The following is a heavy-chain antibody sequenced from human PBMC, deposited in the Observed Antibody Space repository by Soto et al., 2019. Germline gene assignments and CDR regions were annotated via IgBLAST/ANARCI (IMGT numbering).Heavy chain of an antibody. CDR3: AKEGSGWSRHPYYYCYFGMDV. V-gene: IGHV3-30*18. J-gene: IGHJ6*02. CDR1: GFTFSSYG. CDR2: ISYDGSNK. D-gene: IGHD6-19*01. Sequence: GGSLRLSCAASGFTFSSYGMHWVRQAPGKGLEWVAVISYDGSNKYYADSVKGRFTISRDNSKNTLYLQMNSLRAEDTAVYYCAKEGSGWSRHPYYYCYFGMDVWGQGTTVTVSS.